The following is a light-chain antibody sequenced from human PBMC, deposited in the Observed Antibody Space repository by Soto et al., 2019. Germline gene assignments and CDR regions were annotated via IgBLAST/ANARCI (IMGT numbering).Light chain of an antibody. Sequence: EIVLTQSPGTLSLSAGERATLSCRASQSVSSNYLAWYQQKPGQPPRLLISGASSRATGIPDRFIGSGSGTAVSLTIRSLEREDFAVYYCPHYGSSPPSWTCGQGTKLEIK. CDR3: PHYGSSPPSWT. CDR2: GAS. V-gene: IGKV3-20*01. CDR1: QSVSSNY. J-gene: IGKJ1*01.